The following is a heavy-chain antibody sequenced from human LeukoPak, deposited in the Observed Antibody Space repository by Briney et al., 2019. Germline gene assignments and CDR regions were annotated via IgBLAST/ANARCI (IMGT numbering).Heavy chain of an antibody. D-gene: IGHD2-15*01. CDR3: ARMYCSGGSCYSGYYYGVDV. CDR1: GFTFSSYA. CDR2: IYGGGST. Sequence: GGSLRLSCAASGFTFSSYAMSWVRQTPGKGLEWVSVIYGGGSTYYADSVRGRFTISRDNSKNTLYLQMNSLRAEDTAVYYCARMYCSGGSCYSGYYYGVDVWGQGTTVTVSS. J-gene: IGHJ6*02. V-gene: IGHV3-66*01.